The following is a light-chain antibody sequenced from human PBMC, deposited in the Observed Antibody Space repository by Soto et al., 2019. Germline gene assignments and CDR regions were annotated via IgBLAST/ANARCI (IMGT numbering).Light chain of an antibody. CDR2: DAS. Sequence: DIQMTPSPSTLSASVGDRVTITCRASQSIYIWLAWYQQKPGKAPKALIYDASTLESWVPSRFSGGGSGTEFTLTISSLQPDDFATYYCQQYMSSFSFGGGPKVETK. CDR1: QSIYIW. V-gene: IGKV1-5*01. J-gene: IGKJ4*01. CDR3: QQYMSSFS.